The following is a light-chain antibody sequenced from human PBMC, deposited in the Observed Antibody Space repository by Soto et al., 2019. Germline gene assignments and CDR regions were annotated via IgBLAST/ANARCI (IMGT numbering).Light chain of an antibody. CDR3: LLSFGDARV. Sequence: QAVVTQESSLTVSPGGTVTLTCDSSTGVVTNSHFPYWFQQKPGQAPRTLIYDTHNRRSWTPARFSGSLLGGRAALTLSGAQPEDEADYYCLLSFGDARVFGGGTKLTVL. J-gene: IGLJ2*01. V-gene: IGLV7-46*01. CDR1: TGVVTNSHF. CDR2: DTH.